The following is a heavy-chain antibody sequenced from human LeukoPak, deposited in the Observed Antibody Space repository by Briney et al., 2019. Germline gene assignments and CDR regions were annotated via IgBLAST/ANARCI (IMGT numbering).Heavy chain of an antibody. CDR3: ARRIAAAGWSWFRGAFDI. V-gene: IGHV4-59*08. D-gene: IGHD6-13*01. J-gene: IGHJ3*02. Sequence: SETLSLTCTVSGGSISSYYWSWIRQPPGEGLEWIGYIYYSGSTNYNPSLKSRVTISVDTSKNQFSLKLSSVTAADTAVYYCARRIAAAGWSWFRGAFDIWGQGTMVTVSS. CDR1: GGSISSYY. CDR2: IYYSGST.